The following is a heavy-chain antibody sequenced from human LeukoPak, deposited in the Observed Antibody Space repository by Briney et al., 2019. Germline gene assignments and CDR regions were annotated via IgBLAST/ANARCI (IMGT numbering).Heavy chain of an antibody. V-gene: IGHV5-51*01. CDR2: IYSGDSGP. Sequence: GESLKIYCKVSGYSFTSYCIGWVRLMPGKGLEWMGIIYSGDSGPTYSPSFQGQVTISVDKSINTAYLQWSSLQASDTAMYYCGMSGDRVPLQDDVFDVWGQGTMVTVST. J-gene: IGHJ3*01. CDR1: GYSFTSYC. CDR3: GMSGDRVPLQDDVFDV. D-gene: IGHD1-26*01.